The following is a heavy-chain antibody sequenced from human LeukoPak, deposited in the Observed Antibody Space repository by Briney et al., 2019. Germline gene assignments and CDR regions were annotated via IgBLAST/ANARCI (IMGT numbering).Heavy chain of an antibody. CDR1: GFTFSSYT. Sequence: GGSLRLSCAASGFTFSSYTMNWVRQAPGKGLEWVSSITSSSSYIYYADSLKGRFTISRDNARNSLYLQMNSLRAEDTAMYYCARGRDYYDSTAYIGAYWGQGTLVTVSS. J-gene: IGHJ4*02. CDR2: ITSSSSYI. CDR3: ARGRDYYDSTAYIGAY. D-gene: IGHD3-22*01. V-gene: IGHV3-21*01.